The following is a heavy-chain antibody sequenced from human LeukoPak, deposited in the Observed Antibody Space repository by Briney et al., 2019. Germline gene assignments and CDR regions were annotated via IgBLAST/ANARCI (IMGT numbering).Heavy chain of an antibody. D-gene: IGHD3-10*01. CDR2: IKYDASST. Sequence: GGSLRLSCADSGFTFSSHWMHWVRQAPGKGLVWVSRIKYDASSTSYADSVKGRFTISRDNAKNTLYLQMNSLRAEDTAVYYCARPGQLGSLYYGMDVWGQGTTVTVSS. J-gene: IGHJ6*02. CDR3: ARPGQLGSLYYGMDV. CDR1: GFTFSSHW. V-gene: IGHV3-74*01.